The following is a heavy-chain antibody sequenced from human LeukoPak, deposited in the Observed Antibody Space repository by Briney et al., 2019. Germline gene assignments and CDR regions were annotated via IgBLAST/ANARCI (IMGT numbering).Heavy chain of an antibody. CDR3: AKEGSPYISRWFDC. CDR2: ISHDGSVK. CDR1: GFTFTSYG. Sequence: GGSLRLSCAASGFTFTSYGMQWVRQAPGKGLEGVAVISHDGSVKHYADSVKGRFTISRDTSKNTVYLQRNSLRPEDTAVYHCAKEGSPYISRWFDCWGQGTLVTVSS. V-gene: IGHV3-30*18. J-gene: IGHJ4*02. D-gene: IGHD6-13*01.